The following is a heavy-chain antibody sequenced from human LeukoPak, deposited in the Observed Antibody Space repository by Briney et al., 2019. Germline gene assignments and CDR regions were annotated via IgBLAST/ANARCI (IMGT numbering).Heavy chain of an antibody. CDR1: GFTFSSYE. J-gene: IGHJ4*02. Sequence: PGGSLRLSCAASGFTFSSYEMNWVRQAPGKGLEWVSYISSSGRTIYYADSVKGRFTISRDNSNQTVYLQMNSLKTEDTALYFCARKYTTSYYSIDYWGQGTLVTVSS. CDR2: ISSSGRTI. D-gene: IGHD2-2*01. CDR3: ARKYTTSYYSIDY. V-gene: IGHV3-48*03.